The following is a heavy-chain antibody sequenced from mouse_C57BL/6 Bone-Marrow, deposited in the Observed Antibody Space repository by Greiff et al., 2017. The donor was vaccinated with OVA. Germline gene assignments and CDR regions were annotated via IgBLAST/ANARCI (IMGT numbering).Heavy chain of an antibody. CDR2: ISSGGDYI. CDR1: GFTFSSYA. Sequence: EVHLVESGEGLVKPGGSLKLSCAASGFTFSSYAMSWVRQTPEKRLEWVAYISSGGDYIYYADTVKGRFTISRDHARNTLYLQMSSLKSAATALYFCTSGYSGNYVWFAYWGQGTLLTVSA. V-gene: IGHV5-9-1*02. CDR3: TSGYSGNYVWFAY. J-gene: IGHJ3*01. D-gene: IGHD2-1*01.